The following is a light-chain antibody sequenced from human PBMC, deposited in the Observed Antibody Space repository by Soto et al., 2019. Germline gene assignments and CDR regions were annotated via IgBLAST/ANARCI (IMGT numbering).Light chain of an antibody. V-gene: IGKV3-11*01. CDR1: QSVSSY. J-gene: IGKJ2*01. CDR2: DAS. Sequence: EIVLTQSPATLSLSPGERATLSCRASQSVSSYLAWYQQKPGQAPRLLIYDASNRATGIPARFSGGGSGTDFTLTISSLEPEDFAVYYCQQRINLPRFTFDQGNKLEIK. CDR3: QQRINLPRFT.